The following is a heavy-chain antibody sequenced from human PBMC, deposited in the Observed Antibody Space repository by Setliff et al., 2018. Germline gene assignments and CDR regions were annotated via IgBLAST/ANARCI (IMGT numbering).Heavy chain of an antibody. CDR2: IYHSGST. CDR1: GYSISSGYY. J-gene: IGHJ4*02. D-gene: IGHD2-15*01. V-gene: IGHV4-38-2*01. CDR3: AGERESASRQTYFDS. Sequence: PSETLSLTCAVSGYSISSGYYWGWIRQPPGKGLEWIGSIYHSGSTYYNPSLKSRVTILSDTSKNQFSLILSSVTAADTAVYYCAGERESASRQTYFDSWGQGALVTVSS.